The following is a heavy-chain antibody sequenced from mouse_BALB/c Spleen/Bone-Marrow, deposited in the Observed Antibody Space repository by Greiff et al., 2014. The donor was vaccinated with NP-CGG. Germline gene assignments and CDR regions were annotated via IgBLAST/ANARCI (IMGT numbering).Heavy chain of an antibody. CDR1: GYTFTSYW. D-gene: IGHD1-1*01. CDR3: ARSRIYYYGVRGGNYAMDY. V-gene: IGHV1-7*01. CDR2: INPNTAYT. J-gene: IGHJ4*01. Sequence: QVHVKQSGTELAKPGASVKMPCKASGYTFTSYWIHWIKQRPGQGLEWIGYINPNTAYTDYNQNFKDKATLTADKSFNTVYMQLSSLTSEDSAVYYCARSRIYYYGVRGGNYAMDYWGQGTSVTVSP.